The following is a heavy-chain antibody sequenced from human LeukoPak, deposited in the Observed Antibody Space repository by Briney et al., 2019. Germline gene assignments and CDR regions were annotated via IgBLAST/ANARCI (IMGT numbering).Heavy chain of an antibody. Sequence: GASVKVSCKVSGYTLTELSMHWVRQAPGKGLEWMGGFDPEDGETICAQKFQGRVTLTEDTSTDTAYMELSSLSSADTAMYYCALNAYCSSNSCWGNYYYYYMDFWGKGTTVTVSS. CDR1: GYTLTELS. CDR3: ALNAYCSSNSCWGNYYYYYMDF. V-gene: IGHV1-24*01. J-gene: IGHJ6*03. CDR2: FDPEDGET. D-gene: IGHD2-2*01.